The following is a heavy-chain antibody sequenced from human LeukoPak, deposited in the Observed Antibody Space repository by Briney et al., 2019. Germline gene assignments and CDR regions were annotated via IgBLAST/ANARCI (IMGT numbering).Heavy chain of an antibody. D-gene: IGHD3-16*02. CDR2: IYYSGST. J-gene: IGHJ5*02. Sequence: SETLSLTCTVSGGSISSSSYYWGWIRQPPGKGLEWIGNIYYSGSTYYNPSLKSRVTISIDTSKNQFSLKVTSVTAADTAVYFCARQMRTMFTFGGIIVKRPNWFDPWGQGTLVTVSS. V-gene: IGHV4-39*01. CDR1: GGSISSSSYY. CDR3: ARQMRTMFTFGGIIVKRPNWFDP.